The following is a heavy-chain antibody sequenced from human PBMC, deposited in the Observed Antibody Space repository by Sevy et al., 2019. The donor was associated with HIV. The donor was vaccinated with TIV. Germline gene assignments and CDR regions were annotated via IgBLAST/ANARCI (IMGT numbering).Heavy chain of an antibody. CDR2: LKSDVYGGTV. CDR3: TQRKSAQSIFDY. CDR1: GFTFGDYC. Sequence: SLRLSCTASGFTFGDYCMSWVRQAPGKGLEWVAFLKSDVYGGTVDHAASVRGRFVISRDDSKTIAYLQMNDLKSEDTGVYYCTQRKSAQSIFDYWGQGAQVTVSS. J-gene: IGHJ4*02. V-gene: IGHV3-49*04. D-gene: IGHD6-25*01.